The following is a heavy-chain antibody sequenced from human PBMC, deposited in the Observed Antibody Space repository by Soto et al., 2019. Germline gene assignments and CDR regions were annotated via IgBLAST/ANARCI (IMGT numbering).Heavy chain of an antibody. V-gene: IGHV3-15*07. J-gene: IGHJ6*02. CDR1: GFTFSNAW. D-gene: IGHD3-22*01. CDR3: TTDGSKVVVKPYYYGMDV. Sequence: EVQLVESGGGLVKPGGSLRLSCAASGFTFSNAWMNWVRQAPGKGLEWVGRIKSKTDGGTTDYAAPVKGRFTISRDDSKNTLYLQMNSLKTEDTAVYYCTTDGSKVVVKPYYYGMDVWGQGTTVTVSS. CDR2: IKSKTDGGTT.